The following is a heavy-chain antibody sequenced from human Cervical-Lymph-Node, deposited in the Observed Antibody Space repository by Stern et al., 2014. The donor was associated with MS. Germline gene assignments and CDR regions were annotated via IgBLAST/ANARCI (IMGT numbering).Heavy chain of an antibody. CDR2: IYPDDSDT. Sequence: EVQLVQSGAEVKKPRDSLKISCKGSGYTFSKNWIAWVRQRPGKGLEWMGIIYPDDSDTRYSPSFQGQGTMSADKAFNTASMHWNSLKPPDPAIYYCARPPPRRNSNDPNFGLDVWGQGTTVTVSS. J-gene: IGHJ6*02. CDR1: GYTFSKNW. D-gene: IGHD1-1*01. CDR3: ARPPPRRNSNDPNFGLDV. V-gene: IGHV5-51*03.